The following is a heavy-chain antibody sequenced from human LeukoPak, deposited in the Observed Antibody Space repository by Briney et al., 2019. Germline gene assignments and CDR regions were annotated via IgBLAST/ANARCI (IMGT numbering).Heavy chain of an antibody. CDR2: ISSSSSTI. D-gene: IGHD1-20*01. V-gene: IGHV3-48*02. CDR1: GFTFSSYT. J-gene: IGHJ4*02. Sequence: PGGSLRLSCAASGFTFSSYTMNWVRQAPGKGLEWVSSISSSSSTIYYADSVKGRFTISRDNAKNSLHLQMNSLRDEDTAVYYCARELTDLYYFDCWGQGTLVTVSS. CDR3: ARELTDLYYFDC.